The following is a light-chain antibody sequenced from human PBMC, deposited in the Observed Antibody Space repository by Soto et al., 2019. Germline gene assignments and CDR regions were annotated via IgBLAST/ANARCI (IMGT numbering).Light chain of an antibody. V-gene: IGKV1-9*01. CDR2: AAS. Sequence: IQLTQSPSSLSASVGNRVTITCRASQDIGNNLAWYQQKSGRAPTLLIYAASTLRGGVPSRFSGSGSGTDFTLTISSLQPEDFATYCCQQLNSFPLLTFGPGTRVDV. CDR1: QDIGNN. J-gene: IGKJ3*01. CDR3: QQLNSFPLLT.